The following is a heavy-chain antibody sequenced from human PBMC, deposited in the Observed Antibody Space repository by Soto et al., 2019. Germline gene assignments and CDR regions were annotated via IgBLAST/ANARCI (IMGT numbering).Heavy chain of an antibody. D-gene: IGHD3-22*01. CDR1: GFTFGSYE. CDR2: ISSSGSII. CDR3: ARGVLYYYDSSGYPHWFDP. Sequence: GSLRLSCAASGFTFGSYEMNWVRQAPGKGLEWVSYISSSGSIIYYADSVKGRFTISRDNAKNSLYLQMNSLRAEDTAVYYCARGVLYYYDSSGYPHWFDPWGQGTLVTV. J-gene: IGHJ5*02. V-gene: IGHV3-48*03.